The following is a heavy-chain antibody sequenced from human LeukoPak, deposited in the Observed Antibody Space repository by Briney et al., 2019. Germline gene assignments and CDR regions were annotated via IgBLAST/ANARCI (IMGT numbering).Heavy chain of an antibody. J-gene: IGHJ3*02. V-gene: IGHV3-23*01. D-gene: IGHD3/OR15-3a*01. CDR1: GFTFTTYA. CDR3: AKWTGSYGAFDI. Sequence: GGSLRVSCAASGFTFTTYAMSWVRQGPGKGLEWVSVISDSGDSTYYADSVKGRLTISRDNSKNTLYLQMNSLRAEDTAVYFCAKWTGSYGAFDIWGQGTMVTVSS. CDR2: ISDSGDST.